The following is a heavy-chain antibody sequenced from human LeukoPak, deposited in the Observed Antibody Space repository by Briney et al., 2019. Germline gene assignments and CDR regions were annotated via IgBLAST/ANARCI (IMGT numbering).Heavy chain of an antibody. V-gene: IGHV3-30*04. Sequence: GGSLRLSCAASGFTFSNYAMNWVRQAPGKGLEWVAVISYDGSNKYYADSVKGRFTISRDNSKNTLYLQMNSLRAEDTAVYYCARDWGGYGDYSDYWGQGTLVTVSS. CDR2: ISYDGSNK. CDR1: GFTFSNYA. D-gene: IGHD4-17*01. CDR3: ARDWGGYGDYSDY. J-gene: IGHJ4*02.